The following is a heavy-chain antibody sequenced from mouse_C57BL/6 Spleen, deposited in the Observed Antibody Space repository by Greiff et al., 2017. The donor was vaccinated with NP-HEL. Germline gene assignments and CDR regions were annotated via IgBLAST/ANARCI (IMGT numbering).Heavy chain of an antibody. CDR2: IDPNSGGT. Sequence: QVHVKQPGAELVKPGASVKLSCKASGYTFTSYWMHWVKQRPGRGLEWIGRIDPNSGGTKYNEKFKSKATLTVDKPSSTAYMQLSSLTSEDSAVYYCARFGGLRSLWYFDVWGTGTTVTVSS. CDR3: ARFGGLRSLWYFDV. D-gene: IGHD2-4*01. J-gene: IGHJ1*03. V-gene: IGHV1-72*01. CDR1: GYTFTSYW.